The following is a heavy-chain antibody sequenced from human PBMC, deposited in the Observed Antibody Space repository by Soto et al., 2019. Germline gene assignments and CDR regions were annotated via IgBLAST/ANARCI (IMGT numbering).Heavy chain of an antibody. CDR2: IYYSGNT. CDR3: ARHQTALDYYYYMDV. V-gene: IGHV4-39*01. J-gene: IGHJ6*03. CDR1: GDSISSSRYH. Sequence: SETLSLTCTVSGDSISSSRYHWGWIRQPPGKGPECIGTIYYSGNTYYNPSLKSRVTISVDTSKNQFALKVSSVIAADTAVYYCARHQTALDYYYYMDVWGKGTTVTVSS. D-gene: IGHD6-25*01.